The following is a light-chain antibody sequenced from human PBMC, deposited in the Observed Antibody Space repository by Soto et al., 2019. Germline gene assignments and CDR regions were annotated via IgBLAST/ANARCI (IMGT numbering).Light chain of an antibody. J-gene: IGKJ5*01. Sequence: EIVMTQSPATLSVSPGGRATLSCRASQSVSTNLAWYQQRPGQAPRLLIYRASTREAGVPARFSGSGSGTEFTLTISTLEPEDFAVYYCQHRSEWTVSFGQGTRLEIK. CDR1: QSVSTN. CDR2: RAS. V-gene: IGKV3-15*01. CDR3: QHRSEWTVS.